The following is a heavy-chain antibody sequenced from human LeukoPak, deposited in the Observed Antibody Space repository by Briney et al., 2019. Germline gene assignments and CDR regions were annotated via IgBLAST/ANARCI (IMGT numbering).Heavy chain of an antibody. J-gene: IGHJ4*02. D-gene: IGHD3-22*01. CDR3: ARYLSYYYDSSGYYYSLLFDY. CDR1: GFTVSSYW. Sequence: GGSLRLSCAASGFTVSSYWMSWVRQAPGKGLEWVANLKQDGTEKYYVDSVKGRFTISRDNAKNSLYLQMNSLSAEDTAVYYCARYLSYYYDSSGYYYSLLFDYWGQGTLVTVSS. V-gene: IGHV3-7*01. CDR2: LKQDGTEK.